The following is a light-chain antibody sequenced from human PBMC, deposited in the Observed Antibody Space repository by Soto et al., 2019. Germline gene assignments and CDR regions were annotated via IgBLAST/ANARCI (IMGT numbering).Light chain of an antibody. CDR3: QQYGPSPWT. CDR1: QSVSSSY. CDR2: GAS. Sequence: EIVLTQSPGTLSLSPGERATLSCRASQSVSSSYLAWYQQKPGQAPRLLIYGASSRATGIPGRFSGSGSGTDFTLTISRLEPEDFAVYYCQQYGPSPWTFGQGTKVEVK. V-gene: IGKV3-20*01. J-gene: IGKJ1*01.